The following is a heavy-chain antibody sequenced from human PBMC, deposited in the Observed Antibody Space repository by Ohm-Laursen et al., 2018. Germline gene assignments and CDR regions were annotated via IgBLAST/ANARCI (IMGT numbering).Heavy chain of an antibody. V-gene: IGHV3-9*01. CDR2: ISWNSGSI. CDR1: GFTFDDYA. J-gene: IGHJ6*02. CDR3: ARVSCSSTSCSAYYYGMDV. Sequence: SLRLSCAASGFTFDDYAMHWVRQAPGKGLEWVSGISWNSGSIGYVDSVKGRFTISRDNAKNSLYLQMNGLRAEDTAVYYCARVSCSSTSCSAYYYGMDVWGQGTTVTVSS. D-gene: IGHD2-2*01.